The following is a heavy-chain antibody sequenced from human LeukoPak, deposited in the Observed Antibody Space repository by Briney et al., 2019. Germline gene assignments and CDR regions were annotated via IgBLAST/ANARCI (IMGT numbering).Heavy chain of an antibody. CDR1: GFTFSDYY. D-gene: IGHD2-2*01. V-gene: IGHV3-11*01. CDR3: AKTGVPAAMPSWFDP. CDR2: ITSSGDDI. Sequence: PGGSLRLSCAASGFTFSDYYMSWIRQAPGKGLEWVAYITSSGDDIYYADSVKGRFTISRDNAKNALFLRMSSLRAEDTAVYYCAKTGVPAAMPSWFDPWGQGTLVTVSS. J-gene: IGHJ5*02.